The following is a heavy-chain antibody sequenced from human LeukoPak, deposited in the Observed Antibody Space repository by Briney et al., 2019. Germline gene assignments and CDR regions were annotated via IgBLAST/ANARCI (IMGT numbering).Heavy chain of an antibody. D-gene: IGHD3-16*01. CDR3: ARDKGGFNWFDP. CDR2: ISRSGSTK. J-gene: IGHJ5*02. CDR1: GFTFSDYN. Sequence: GGSLRLSCAASGFTFSDYNMRWIRQAPGKGLEWVSSISRSGSTKYYADSVRGRFSISRDNAKNTLYLQMNSLRAEDTAVYYCARDKGGFNWFDPWGQGTLVTVSS. V-gene: IGHV3-11*04.